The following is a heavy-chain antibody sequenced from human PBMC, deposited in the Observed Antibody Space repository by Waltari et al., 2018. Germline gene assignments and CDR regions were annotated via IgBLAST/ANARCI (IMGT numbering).Heavy chain of an antibody. D-gene: IGHD3-16*01. Sequence: EVQLVESGGGLVQPGGSLRLSCAASGFTFSSYEMNWVRQAPGKGLEWVSYISSSDSNIYYAGCVKGRFTISRDNAKNSLYLQMNSLRAEDTAVYYCARGGKLPHRYWGQGTLVTVAS. V-gene: IGHV3-48*03. CDR1: GFTFSSYE. CDR2: ISSSDSNI. CDR3: ARGGKLPHRY. J-gene: IGHJ4*02.